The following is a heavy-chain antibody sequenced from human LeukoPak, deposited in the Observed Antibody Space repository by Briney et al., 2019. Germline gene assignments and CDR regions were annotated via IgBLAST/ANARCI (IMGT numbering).Heavy chain of an antibody. V-gene: IGHV3-73*01. J-gene: IGHJ4*02. CDR2: IRSKADNYAT. Sequence: GGSLILSCAASGFTFSGSPILWVRQASGKGLEWVGRIRSKADNYATAYAASVQGRCTISRDDSKSTAYLQLNSLKTEDAAVYYCTQSNYWGQGALVTVSS. CDR3: TQSNY. CDR1: GFTFSGSP.